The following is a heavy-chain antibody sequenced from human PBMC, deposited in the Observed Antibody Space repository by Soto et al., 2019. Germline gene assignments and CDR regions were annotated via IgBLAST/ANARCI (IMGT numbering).Heavy chain of an antibody. V-gene: IGHV4-4*02. CDR3: ARGHSLDAYSQV. Sequence: PSETLSLTCAVSGGSFTSNNWWTWVRQPPGQGLEWIGEINHSGSTTYNPSLKTRVTISVDTSKHQFSLRLSSVTAADTAVYYCARGHSLDAYSQVWGQGTLVTVSS. D-gene: IGHD4-4*01. CDR2: INHSGST. J-gene: IGHJ4*02. CDR1: GGSFTSNNW.